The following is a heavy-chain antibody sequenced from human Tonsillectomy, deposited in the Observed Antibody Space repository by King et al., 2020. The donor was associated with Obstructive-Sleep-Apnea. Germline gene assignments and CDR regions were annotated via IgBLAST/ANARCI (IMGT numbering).Heavy chain of an antibody. Sequence: QLQESGPGLVKPSETLSLTCTFSGGSISNYYWSCIRQPPGKGLEWIGYMYYSGNTNFNPSLKSRVTISADTSKIQFSLRLSSVTAADTAVYYCARHRGVEDYGGYGDYFDYWGQGTLVTVSS. D-gene: IGHD4/OR15-4a*01. J-gene: IGHJ4*02. V-gene: IGHV4-59*08. CDR2: MYYSGNT. CDR3: ARHRGVEDYGGYGDYFDY. CDR1: GGSISNYY.